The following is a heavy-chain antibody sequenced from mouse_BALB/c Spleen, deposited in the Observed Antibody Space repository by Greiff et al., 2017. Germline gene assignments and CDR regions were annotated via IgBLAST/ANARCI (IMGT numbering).Heavy chain of an antibody. D-gene: IGHD2-10*02. CDR2: IYPGNSDT. CDR3: TRYAYGPYYAMDY. CDR1: GYTFTSYW. J-gene: IGHJ4*01. Sequence: EVQLQQSGTVLARPGASVKMSCKASGYTFTSYWMHWVKQRPGQGLEWIGAIYPGNSDTSYNQKFKGKAKLTAVTSTSTAYMELSSLTNEDSAVYYCTRYAYGPYYAMDYWGQGTSVTVSS. V-gene: IGHV1-5*01.